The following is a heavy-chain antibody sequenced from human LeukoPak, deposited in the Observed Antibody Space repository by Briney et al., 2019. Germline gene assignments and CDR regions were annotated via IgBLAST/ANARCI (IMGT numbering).Heavy chain of an antibody. CDR2: ISSSSSTI. CDR1: GFTFSSYS. V-gene: IGHV3-48*01. Sequence: PGGSLRLSCAASGFTFSSYSVNWVRQAPGKGLEWVSYISSSSSTIYYADSVKGRFTISRDNAKNSLYLQMNSLRAEDTAVYYCARDPPIVVVPATDGGQGTLVTVSS. J-gene: IGHJ4*02. CDR3: ARDPPIVVVPATD. D-gene: IGHD2-2*01.